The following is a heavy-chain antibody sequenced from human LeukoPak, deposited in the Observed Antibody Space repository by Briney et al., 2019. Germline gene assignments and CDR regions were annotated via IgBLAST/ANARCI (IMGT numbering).Heavy chain of an antibody. D-gene: IGHD3-22*01. J-gene: IGHJ5*02. CDR1: GGSISSGDYY. Sequence: SETLSLTCTVSGGSISSGDYYWSWIRQPPGKGLEWIAYMYYSGSTYYNPSLKSRVTMSADTSKNQLSLKLSSVTAADTAVYYCARPYYYDSRIDPWGQGILVTFSS. CDR3: ARPYYYDSRIDP. CDR2: MYYSGST. V-gene: IGHV4-30-4*01.